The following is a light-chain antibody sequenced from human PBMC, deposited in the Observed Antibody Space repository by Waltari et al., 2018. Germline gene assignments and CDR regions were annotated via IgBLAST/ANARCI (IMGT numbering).Light chain of an antibody. CDR3: SSYTGSNPLEV. Sequence: QSALTQPASVSGSPGQSITISCTGTSSDVGGYNFVSWYQQHPGKAPKLMIFEVNNRPSGVVNRFSGSKSGNTASLTISGLQIEDEADYYCSSYTGSNPLEVFGGGTKLTVL. CDR1: SSDVGGYNF. CDR2: EVN. V-gene: IGLV2-14*01. J-gene: IGLJ3*02.